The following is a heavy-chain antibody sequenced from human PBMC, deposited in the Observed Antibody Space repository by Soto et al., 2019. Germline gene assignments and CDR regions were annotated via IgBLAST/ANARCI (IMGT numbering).Heavy chain of an antibody. V-gene: IGHV4-39*01. D-gene: IGHD3-3*02. CDR2: TYYRRNT. CDR3: ARGAFSAEDQSDWFAP. Sequence: SETLSLTCSVSGGSIDSTDFYWVWVRQPPGEGLEWIGSTYYRRNTYYNSSLRSRINISVDTSKNQFSLRLSSVTAADMAIYYCARGAFSAEDQSDWFAPWGHGTLVTVSS. CDR1: GGSIDSTDFY. J-gene: IGHJ5*02.